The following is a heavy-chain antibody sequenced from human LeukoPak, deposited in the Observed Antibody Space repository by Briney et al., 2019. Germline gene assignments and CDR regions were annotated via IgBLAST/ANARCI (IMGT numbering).Heavy chain of an antibody. CDR2: IVGGGGTT. J-gene: IGHJ4*02. Sequence: GGSLRLSCAASGFTFRSYAMSWVRQAPGKGLEWVSAIVGGGGTTFYADSVKGRFTIPRDNSKNTVSLQMNSLRAEDTAVYYCAKARLSTGWAYNDYWGQGTLVTVSS. CDR3: AKARLSTGWAYNDY. D-gene: IGHD6-19*01. V-gene: IGHV3-23*01. CDR1: GFTFRSYA.